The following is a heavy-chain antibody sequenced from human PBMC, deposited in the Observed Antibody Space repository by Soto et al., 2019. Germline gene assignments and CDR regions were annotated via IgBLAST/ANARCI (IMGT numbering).Heavy chain of an antibody. D-gene: IGHD3-3*01. CDR1: GFTFSSYG. CDR3: AGTSYYDFWSGYTNPQPFDY. V-gene: IGHV3-30*03. Sequence: QVQLVESGGGVVQPGRSLRLSCAASGFTFSSYGMHWVRQAPGKGLEWVAVISYDGSNKYYADSVKGRFTISRDNSKKTLYLQMNSLRAEDTAVYYCAGTSYYDFWSGYTNPQPFDYWGQGTLVTVSS. J-gene: IGHJ4*02. CDR2: ISYDGSNK.